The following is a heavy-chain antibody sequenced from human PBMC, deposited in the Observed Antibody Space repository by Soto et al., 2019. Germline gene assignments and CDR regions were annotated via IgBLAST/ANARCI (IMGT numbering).Heavy chain of an antibody. CDR3: AQAHFIVVPRTSFDY. CDR2: IYHGGTT. D-gene: IGHD3-16*02. V-gene: IGHV4-38-2*02. Sequence: SETLSLTCTVSGYSISSGSYWGWIRQPPGKGPEWIASIYHGGTTFYNPSLKSRVTVSVDKSNNQFSLKLRSVTAADTAVYYCAQAHFIVVPRTSFDYWGRGPLVAVSS. CDR1: GYSISSGSY. J-gene: IGHJ4*01.